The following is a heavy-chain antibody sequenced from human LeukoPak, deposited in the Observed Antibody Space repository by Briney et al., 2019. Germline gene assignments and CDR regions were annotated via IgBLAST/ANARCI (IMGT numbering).Heavy chain of an antibody. Sequence: GGSLRLSCAASGFSFSSYEMNWVRQAPGKGLEGVSYIGSCCSTIYYADSVKGRFTISRDNAKNSLYLQMNSLRAEDSAIYYCARGGSGSTDHYYYYYYMDVWGKGTTVTISS. CDR2: IGSCCSTI. V-gene: IGHV3-48*03. CDR3: ARGGSGSTDHYYYYYYMDV. CDR1: GFSFSSYE. J-gene: IGHJ6*03. D-gene: IGHD1-26*01.